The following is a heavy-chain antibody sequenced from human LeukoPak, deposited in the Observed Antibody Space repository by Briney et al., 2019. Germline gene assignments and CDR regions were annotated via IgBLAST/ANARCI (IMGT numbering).Heavy chain of an antibody. V-gene: IGHV4-59*01. D-gene: IGHD6-13*01. CDR3: ARESSSSWYFYFDY. Sequence: PSETLSLTCTVSGGSISSYYWSGIRQPPGKGLEWIGYIYYSGSTNYNPSLKSRVTISVDTSKNQFSLKLSSVTAADTAVYYCARESSSSWYFYFDYWGQGTLVTVSS. J-gene: IGHJ4*02. CDR1: GGSISSYY. CDR2: IYYSGST.